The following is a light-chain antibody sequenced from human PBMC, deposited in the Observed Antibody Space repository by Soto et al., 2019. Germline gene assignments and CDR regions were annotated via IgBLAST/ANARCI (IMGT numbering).Light chain of an antibody. CDR3: QQYDTLPPFT. J-gene: IGKJ2*01. CDR2: DAS. CDR1: QDIYIY. V-gene: IGKV1-33*01. Sequence: DIQMTQSPAALSVSVGERVTITCQASQDIYIYLNWYQQKQGEAPNLLIYDASNLETGVPSRFSGSGSGTHFTLTITSLQPEDGATHYCQQYDTLPPFTFGPGTRLDLK.